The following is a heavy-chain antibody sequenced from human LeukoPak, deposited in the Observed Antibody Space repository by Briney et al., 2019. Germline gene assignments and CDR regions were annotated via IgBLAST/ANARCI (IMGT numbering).Heavy chain of an antibody. CDR3: ARDGPYRRDGYNFIAFDI. Sequence: SVKDSCKASGGTFSSYAISWVRQAPGQGLEWMGRIIPIFGTANYAQKFQGRVTITTDESTSTAYMELSSLRSEDTAVYYCARDGPYRRDGYNFIAFDIWGQGTMVTVSS. D-gene: IGHD5-24*01. V-gene: IGHV1-69*05. CDR1: GGTFSSYA. J-gene: IGHJ3*02. CDR2: IIPIFGTA.